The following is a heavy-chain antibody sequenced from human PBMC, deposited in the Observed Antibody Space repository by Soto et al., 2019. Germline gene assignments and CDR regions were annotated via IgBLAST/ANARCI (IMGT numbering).Heavy chain of an antibody. CDR1: GISISSGGYY. D-gene: IGHD2-2*01. Sequence: QVQLQKSGPGLVKPSQTLALTCSVSGISISSGGYYWSWIRQNPGKGLEWIGYIYYSGTTHYNPSLQCRVTITVDSSKNQLSLKLSSVTAADPAVYYCARNGCSSTSCYFGSTYYYYYLDVWGKGTTVTVPS. J-gene: IGHJ6*03. V-gene: IGHV4-31*03. CDR3: ARNGCSSTSCYFGSTYYYYYLDV. CDR2: IYYSGTT.